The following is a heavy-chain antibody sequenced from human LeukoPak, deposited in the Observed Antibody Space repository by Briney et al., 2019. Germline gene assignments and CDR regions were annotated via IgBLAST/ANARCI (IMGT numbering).Heavy chain of an antibody. Sequence: GGSLRLSCAASGFTFSISGMHWVRQAPGEGLERVAFIGRDGSTKYYADSVKGRFTISGDSSYNTAYLQMNSLGAEDTAIYYCAKGGEWTFDIWGQGTMVTVSS. J-gene: IGHJ3*02. CDR1: GFTFSISG. V-gene: IGHV3-30*02. CDR3: AKGGEWTFDI. CDR2: IGRDGSTK. D-gene: IGHD3-3*01.